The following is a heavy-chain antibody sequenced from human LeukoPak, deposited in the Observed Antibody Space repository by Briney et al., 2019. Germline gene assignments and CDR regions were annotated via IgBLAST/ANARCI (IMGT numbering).Heavy chain of an antibody. CDR1: GGSFRVYD. J-gene: IGHJ6*02. D-gene: IGHD2-2*01. Sequence: SETLSLTCAVYGGSFRVYDWSWIRQPPGKGLEWIGEINYSGGTHYNPSLMSRVTMSLDTSKNQFSLKLTSVTAADTAVYYCARIWAGTMPAASRRYYYYGMDVWGQGTTVTVSS. V-gene: IGHV4-34*01. CDR2: INYSGGT. CDR3: ARIWAGTMPAASRRYYYYGMDV.